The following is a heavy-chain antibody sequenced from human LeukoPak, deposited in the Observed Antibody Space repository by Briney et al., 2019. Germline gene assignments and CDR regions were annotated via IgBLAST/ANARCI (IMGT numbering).Heavy chain of an antibody. V-gene: IGHV1-46*01. D-gene: IGHD3-10*01. J-gene: IGHJ1*01. CDR3: ARESRPAGYYGRPEYFQH. CDR2: INPSGGST. Sequence: ASVKVSCKASGYTFTSYYMHWVRQAPGQGLEWMGIINPSGGSTSYAQKFQGRVTMTRDTSTSTVYMELSSLRSEDTAVYYCARESRPAGYYGRPEYFQHWGQGTLVTVSS. CDR1: GYTFTSYY.